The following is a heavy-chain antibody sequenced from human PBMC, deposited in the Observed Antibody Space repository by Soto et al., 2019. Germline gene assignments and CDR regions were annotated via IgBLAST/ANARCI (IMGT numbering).Heavy chain of an antibody. CDR1: GGSFSGYY. CDR3: ARGVTRYSSGWYYPFDP. V-gene: IGHV4-34*01. J-gene: IGHJ5*02. Sequence: SETLSLTCAVYGGSFSGYYWSWIRQPPGKGLEWIGEINHSGSTNYNPSLKSRVTISVDTSKNQFSLKLSSVTAADTAVYYCARGVTRYSSGWYYPFDPWGQGTLVTVSS. CDR2: INHSGST. D-gene: IGHD6-19*01.